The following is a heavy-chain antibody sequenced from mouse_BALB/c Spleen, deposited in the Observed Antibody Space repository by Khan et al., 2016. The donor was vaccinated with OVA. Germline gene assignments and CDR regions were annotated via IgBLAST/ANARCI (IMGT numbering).Heavy chain of an antibody. CDR2: ISNGGGKT. V-gene: IGHV5-12*02. CDR1: GFTFSDYY. Sequence: EVELVESGGGLVQPGGSQKLSCATSGFTFSDYYMYWFRQTPEKRQEWVAYISNGGGKTYYPDTVKGRFTISRDNAKNTLYLQMSRLKSEDTAMFYWARHGYGKGDAMDQWGQGTSVTVSS. J-gene: IGHJ4*01. D-gene: IGHD1-1*02. CDR3: ARHGYGKGDAMDQ.